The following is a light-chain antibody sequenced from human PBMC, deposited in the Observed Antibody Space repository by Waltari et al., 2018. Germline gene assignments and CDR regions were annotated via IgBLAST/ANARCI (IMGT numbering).Light chain of an antibody. CDR2: EVS. V-gene: IGLV2-23*02. CDR3: CSYAGSSTFV. Sequence: QSALTQPASVSGSPGQSITIPCTGTSRDVGSYNLVSWYQQHPGKAPKRMIYEVSKRPSGVSNRFSGSKSGNTASLTISGLQAEDEADYYCCSYAGSSTFVFGGGTKLTVL. J-gene: IGLJ2*01. CDR1: SRDVGSYNL.